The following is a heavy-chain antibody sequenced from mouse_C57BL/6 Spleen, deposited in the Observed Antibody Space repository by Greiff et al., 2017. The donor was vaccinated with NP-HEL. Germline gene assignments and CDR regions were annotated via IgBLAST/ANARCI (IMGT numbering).Heavy chain of an antibody. CDR2: ISDGGSYT. CDR1: GFTFSSYA. D-gene: IGHD3-2*02. J-gene: IGHJ2*01. CDR3: ARDRAQAHYFDY. V-gene: IGHV5-4*01. Sequence: EVKLVESGGGLVKPGGSLKLSCAASGFTFSSYAMSWVRQTPEKRLEWVATISDGGSYTYYPDNVKGRFTISRDNAKNNLYLQMSHLKSEDTAMYYGARDRAQAHYFDYWGQGTTLTVSS.